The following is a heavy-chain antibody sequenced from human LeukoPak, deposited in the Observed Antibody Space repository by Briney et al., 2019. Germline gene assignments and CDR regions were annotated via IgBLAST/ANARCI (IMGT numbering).Heavy chain of an antibody. Sequence: PSETLSLTCAVYGGSFSGYYWSWIRQPPGKGLEWIGEINHSGSTNYNPSLKSRVTISVDTSKNQFSLKLSSVTAADTAVYYCARGIVVVPAAIFSYYYYGMDVWGQGTTVTVSS. CDR3: ARGIVVVPAAIFSYYYYGMDV. J-gene: IGHJ6*02. V-gene: IGHV4-34*01. CDR1: GGSFSGYY. CDR2: INHSGST. D-gene: IGHD2-2*02.